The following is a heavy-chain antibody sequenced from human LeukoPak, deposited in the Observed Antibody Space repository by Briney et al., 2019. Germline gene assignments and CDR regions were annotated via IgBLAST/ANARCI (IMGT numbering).Heavy chain of an antibody. CDR2: VSAYNGNT. CDR1: GHTFNTYG. V-gene: IGHV1-18*01. Sequence: ASVKVSCKASGHTFNTYGISWVRQAPGQGLEWMGWVSAYNGNTNYAQNFQGRVTMTTDTSTSTAYMELRSLRSDDTAMYYCARDPVWFGENTGHYFDYWGQGTLVTVSS. D-gene: IGHD3-10*01. J-gene: IGHJ4*02. CDR3: ARDPVWFGENTGHYFDY.